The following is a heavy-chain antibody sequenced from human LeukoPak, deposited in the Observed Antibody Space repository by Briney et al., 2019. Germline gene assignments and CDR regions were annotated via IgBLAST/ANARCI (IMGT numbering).Heavy chain of an antibody. CDR1: GFTFSSYA. CDR3: AKAEYGSGSYYNGVYYYGMDV. CDR2: ISGSGGST. D-gene: IGHD3-10*01. Sequence: GGSLRLSCAASGFTFSSYAMSWVRQAPGKGLEWVSAISGSGGSTYYADSVKGRFTISRDNSKNTLYLQMISLRAEDTAVYYCAKAEYGSGSYYNGVYYYGMDVWGQGTTVTVSS. V-gene: IGHV3-23*01. J-gene: IGHJ6*02.